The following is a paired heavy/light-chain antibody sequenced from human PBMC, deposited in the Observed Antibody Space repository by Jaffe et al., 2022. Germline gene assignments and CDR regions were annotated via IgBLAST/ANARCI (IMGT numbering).Light chain of an antibody. V-gene: IGLV2-8*01. Sequence: QSALTQPPSASGSPGQSVAISCTGTSSDVGRYNFVSWYQQHPGKAPKLIIFEVTKRPSGVPDRFSGAKSGNTASLTVSGLQAEDEADYYCGSYGGSDNLVFGGGTKLTVL. CDR3: GSYGGSDNLV. J-gene: IGLJ3*02. CDR2: EVT. CDR1: SSDVGRYNF.
Heavy chain of an antibody. Sequence: QVQLVQSGSELKRPGASVRISCTASGYSFSAYYINWVRQAPGQGLEWMGNIHTNTGRPTYAQDFTGRFVFFLDKSARTTYLQISNLETVDTAVYYCARGTSTPGTDYWGQGTLVTVSS. D-gene: IGHD1-1*01. CDR3: ARGTSTPGTDY. V-gene: IGHV7-4-1*02. J-gene: IGHJ4*02. CDR1: GYSFSAYY. CDR2: IHTNTGRP.